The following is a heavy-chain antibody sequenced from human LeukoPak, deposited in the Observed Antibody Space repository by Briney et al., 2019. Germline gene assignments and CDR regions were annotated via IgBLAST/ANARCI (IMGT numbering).Heavy chain of an antibody. Sequence: SMKVSCKASGGTFSSYAISWVRQAPGQGLEWMGGIIPIFGTANYAQKFQGRVTITADKSTSTAYMELSSLRSEDTAVYYCARSRYGSSGWYMDVWGKGTTVTVSS. CDR2: IIPIFGTA. CDR1: GGTFSSYA. D-gene: IGHD6-19*01. V-gene: IGHV1-69*06. J-gene: IGHJ6*03. CDR3: ARSRYGSSGWYMDV.